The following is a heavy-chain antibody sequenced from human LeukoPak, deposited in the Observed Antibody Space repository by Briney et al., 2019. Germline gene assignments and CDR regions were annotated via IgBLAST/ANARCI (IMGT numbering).Heavy chain of an antibody. CDR2: ITGSGGST. CDR1: GFTFSSYG. V-gene: IGHV3-21*01. CDR3: AELGITMTGGV. Sequence: GGSLRLSCAGSGFTFSSYGMHWVRQAPGKGLEWVSAITGSGGSTYYADSVKGRFTISRDNAKNSLYLQMNSLRAEDTAVYYCAELGITMTGGVWGKGTTVTISS. J-gene: IGHJ6*04. D-gene: IGHD3-10*02.